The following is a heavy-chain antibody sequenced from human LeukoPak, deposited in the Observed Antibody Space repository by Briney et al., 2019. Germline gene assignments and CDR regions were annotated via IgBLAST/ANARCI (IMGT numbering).Heavy chain of an antibody. J-gene: IGHJ4*02. CDR1: GFIFSNFP. Sequence: HPGGSLRLSCAASGFIFSNFPMTWVRQTPGKGLEGVSSISGTGGDTYYTDSVRGRFTISRDNSKNTLYLQMASLRAEDTAVYYCIGSTGWVGQWGQGTLVTVSS. CDR3: IGSTGWVGQ. CDR2: ISGTGGDT. D-gene: IGHD2-8*02. V-gene: IGHV3-23*01.